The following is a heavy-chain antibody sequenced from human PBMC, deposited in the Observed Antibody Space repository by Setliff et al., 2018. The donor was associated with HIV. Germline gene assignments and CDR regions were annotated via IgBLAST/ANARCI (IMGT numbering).Heavy chain of an antibody. V-gene: IGHV4-61*09. CDR3: ARWVYNSAWSLDY. D-gene: IGHD6-19*01. CDR1: GGSVNSGNYH. Sequence: SETLSLTCSVSGGSVNSGNYHWAWIRQPAGKGLEWIGHIYTSGSPHYKSSLTSRLTISLDTSRNQFSLKLTSVTAADSATCYCARWVYNSAWSLDYWGQGTLVTVSS. J-gene: IGHJ4*02. CDR2: IYTSGSP.